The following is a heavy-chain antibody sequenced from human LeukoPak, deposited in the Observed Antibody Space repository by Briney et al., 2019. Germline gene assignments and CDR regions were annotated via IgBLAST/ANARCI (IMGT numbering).Heavy chain of an antibody. J-gene: IGHJ4*02. Sequence: AGGSLRLSCAASGFTFSSYGMSWVRQAPGKGLEWVSHISSSSNTYCADSVKGRFTISRDNSKNTLYLQMNSLSAEDTAVYYCAKIIYDSSGRYFDYWGQGTLVTVSS. CDR2: ISSSSNT. CDR3: AKIIYDSSGRYFDY. CDR1: GFTFSSYG. D-gene: IGHD3-22*01. V-gene: IGHV3-23*01.